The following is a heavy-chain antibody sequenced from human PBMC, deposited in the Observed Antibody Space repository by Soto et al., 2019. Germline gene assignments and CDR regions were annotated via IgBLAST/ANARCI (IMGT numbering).Heavy chain of an antibody. V-gene: IGHV1-69*13. CDR3: ARDTNPYSSSWYGFDY. CDR1: GGTFSSYA. CDR2: IIPIFGTA. D-gene: IGHD6-13*01. Sequence: SVKVSCKASGGTFSSYAISWVRQAPGQGLEWMGGIIPIFGTANYAQKFQGRVTITADESTSTAYMELSSLRSEDTAVYYCARDTNPYSSSWYGFDYWGQGTLVTVSS. J-gene: IGHJ4*02.